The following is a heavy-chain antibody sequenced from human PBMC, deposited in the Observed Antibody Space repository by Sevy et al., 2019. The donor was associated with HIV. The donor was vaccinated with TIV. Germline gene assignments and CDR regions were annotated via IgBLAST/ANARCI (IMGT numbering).Heavy chain of an antibody. CDR2: IKQDGSEK. Sequence: GGSPRLSCAASGFMFSNYWMSWVRQAPGKGLEWVANIKQDGSEKYYVDSVKGRFSISRDNAKKSLYLQMNSLRAEDTAVYYCAVDVVVNDVAFDYWGQGTLVTVSS. CDR1: GFMFSNYW. D-gene: IGHD2-15*01. V-gene: IGHV3-7*01. CDR3: AVDVVVNDVAFDY. J-gene: IGHJ4*02.